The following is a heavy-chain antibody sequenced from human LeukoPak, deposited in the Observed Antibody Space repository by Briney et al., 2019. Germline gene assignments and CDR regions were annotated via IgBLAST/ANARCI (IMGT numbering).Heavy chain of an antibody. CDR3: ARGSIAAGPRPKSSYWYFDL. CDR2: IYSGGST. J-gene: IGHJ2*01. V-gene: IGHV3-53*04. CDR1: GFTVSSNY. Sequence: PGGSLRLSCAASGFTVSSNYMSWVRRAPGKGLEWVSVIYSGGSTYYADSVKGRFTISRHNSKNTLYLQMNSLRAEDTAVYYCARGSIAAGPRPKSSYWYFDLWGRGTLVTVSS. D-gene: IGHD6-13*01.